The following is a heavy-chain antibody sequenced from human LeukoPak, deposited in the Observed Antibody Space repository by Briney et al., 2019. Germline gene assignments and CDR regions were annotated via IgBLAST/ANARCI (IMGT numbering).Heavy chain of an antibody. J-gene: IGHJ6*02. CDR1: GGSISSYY. Sequence: SETLSLTCTVSGGSISSYYWSWIRQPPGKGLEWIGYIYYSGSTNYNPSLKSRVTILVDTSKNQFSLKLSSVTAADTAVYYCARARGTTGTTSPYYYYGMDVWGQGTTVTVSS. D-gene: IGHD1-1*01. V-gene: IGHV4-59*01. CDR2: IYYSGST. CDR3: ARARGTTGTTSPYYYYGMDV.